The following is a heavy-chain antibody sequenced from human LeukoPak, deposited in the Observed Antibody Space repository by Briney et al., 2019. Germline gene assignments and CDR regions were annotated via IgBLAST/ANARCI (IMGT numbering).Heavy chain of an antibody. V-gene: IGHV3-66*01. J-gene: IGHJ5*01. Sequence: QPGGSLRLSCTACSFTVSSSYMTWVRQAPGKGLEWVSIIYSGGNTYYADSVQGRFTISRVNSKNTLYLQMKSLSVKDTGVYHCASSREATSNWFVYWGQGTLVTVSS. CDR1: SFTVSSSY. CDR3: ASSREATSNWFVY. CDR2: IYSGGNT. D-gene: IGHD2-2*01.